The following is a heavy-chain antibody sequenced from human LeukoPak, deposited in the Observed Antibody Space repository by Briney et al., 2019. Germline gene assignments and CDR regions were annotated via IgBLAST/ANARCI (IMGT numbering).Heavy chain of an antibody. Sequence: ASVKVSCKASGYTLTGYYMHWVRQAPGQGLEWMGWINPNSGGTNYAQKFQGRVTMTRDTSISTAYMELSRLRSDDTAVYYCARGLIVVVTAIGLNFDYWGQGTLVTVSS. D-gene: IGHD2-21*02. CDR3: ARGLIVVVTAIGLNFDY. CDR1: GYTLTGYY. J-gene: IGHJ4*02. CDR2: INPNSGGT. V-gene: IGHV1-2*02.